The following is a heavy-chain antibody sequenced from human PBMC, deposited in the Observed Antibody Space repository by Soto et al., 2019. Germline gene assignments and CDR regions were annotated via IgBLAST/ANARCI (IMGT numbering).Heavy chain of an antibody. V-gene: IGHV4-38-2*01. D-gene: IGHD3-22*01. CDR1: GFSISTGYY. CDR2: IYRSGTT. J-gene: IGHJ4*02. CDR3: ARGLYYYDSSGYSPDY. Sequence: SETVSLTCAVSGFSISTGYYWGWIRQPPGKGLEWIATIYRSGTTYSNPSLKSRVTISVDTSKNQFSLKLSSVTAADTAVYYCARGLYYYDSSGYSPDYWGLGTLVTVSS.